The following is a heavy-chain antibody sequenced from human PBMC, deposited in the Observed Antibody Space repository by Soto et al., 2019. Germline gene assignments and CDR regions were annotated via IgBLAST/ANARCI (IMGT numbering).Heavy chain of an antibody. Sequence: GASLKISCKDSGYSFTSYWIGWVRQMPGKGLEWMGIIYPGDSDTRYSPSFQGQVTISADKSISTAYLQWSSLKASDTAMYYCARPTMTRGGTNALLISGQATIGTVS. V-gene: IGHV5-51*01. J-gene: IGHJ3*02. CDR2: IYPGDSDT. CDR1: GYSFTSYW. CDR3: ARPTMTRGGTNALLI. D-gene: IGHD2-15*01.